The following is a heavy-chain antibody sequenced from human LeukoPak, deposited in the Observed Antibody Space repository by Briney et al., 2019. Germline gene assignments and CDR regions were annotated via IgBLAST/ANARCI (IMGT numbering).Heavy chain of an antibody. CDR3: ARQWLVLEGNLGVFDI. CDR2: FDPEDGET. J-gene: IGHJ3*02. CDR1: GYTLTELS. V-gene: IGHV1-24*01. D-gene: IGHD6-19*01. Sequence: ASVKVSCKVSGYTLTELSMHWVRRAPGKGLEWMGGFDPEDGETIYAQKFQGRVTMTEDTSTDTAYMELSSLRSEDTAVYYCARQWLVLEGNLGVFDIWGQGTMVTVSS.